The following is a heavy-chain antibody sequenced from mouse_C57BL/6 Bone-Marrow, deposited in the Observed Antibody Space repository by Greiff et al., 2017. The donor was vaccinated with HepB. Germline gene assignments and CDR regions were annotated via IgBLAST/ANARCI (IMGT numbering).Heavy chain of an antibody. Sequence: VQLQQSGAELARPGASVKLSCKASGYTFTSYGISWVKQRTGQGLEWIGEIYPRSGNTYYNEKFKGKATLTADKSSSTAYMELRSLTSEDSAVYFCARVYYYGSSYDYAMDYWGQGTSVTVSS. V-gene: IGHV1-81*01. CDR1: GYTFTSYG. D-gene: IGHD1-1*01. CDR2: IYPRSGNT. J-gene: IGHJ4*01. CDR3: ARVYYYGSSYDYAMDY.